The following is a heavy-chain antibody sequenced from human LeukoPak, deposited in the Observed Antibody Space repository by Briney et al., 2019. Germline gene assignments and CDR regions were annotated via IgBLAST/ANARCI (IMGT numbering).Heavy chain of an antibody. CDR1: GFTFSSYA. CDR2: ISYDGSNK. D-gene: IGHD3-9*01. J-gene: IGHJ4*02. V-gene: IGHV3-30-3*01. CDR3: AKAPLLTGYYRPALGFDY. Sequence: GGSLRLSCAASGFTFSSYAMHWVRQAPGKGLEWVAVISYDGSNKYYADSVKGRFTISRDNSKNTLYLQMNSLRAEDTAVYYCAKAPLLTGYYRPALGFDYWGQGTLVTVSS.